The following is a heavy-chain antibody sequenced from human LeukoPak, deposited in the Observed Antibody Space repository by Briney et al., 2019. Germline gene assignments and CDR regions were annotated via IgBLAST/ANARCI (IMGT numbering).Heavy chain of an antibody. J-gene: IGHJ4*02. CDR2: INPNSGGT. CDR3: ARDPAYCGGDCYRPLDY. Sequence: ASVKVSCKASGYTFTGYYMHWVRQAPGQGLEWMGWINPNSGGTNYAQKFQGRVTMSRDTSISTAYMELSRLRSDDTAVYYCARDPAYCGGDCYRPLDYWGQGTLVTVSS. D-gene: IGHD2-21*02. V-gene: IGHV1-2*02. CDR1: GYTFTGYY.